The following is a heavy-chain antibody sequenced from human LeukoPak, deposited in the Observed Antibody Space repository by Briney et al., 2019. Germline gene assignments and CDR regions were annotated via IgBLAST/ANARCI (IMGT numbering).Heavy chain of an antibody. CDR2: IYTSGST. CDR1: GGSFSGYY. CDR3: ARLGYSGYDFDY. J-gene: IGHJ4*02. Sequence: SETLSLTCAVYGGSFSGYYWSWIRQPAGKGLEWIGRIYTSGSTNYNPSLKSRVTMSVDTSKNQFSLKLSSVTAADTAVYYCARLGYSGYDFDYWGQGTLVTVSS. V-gene: IGHV4-59*10. D-gene: IGHD5-12*01.